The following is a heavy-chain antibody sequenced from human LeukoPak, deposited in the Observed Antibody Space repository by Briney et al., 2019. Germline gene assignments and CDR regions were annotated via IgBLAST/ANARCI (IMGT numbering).Heavy chain of an antibody. J-gene: IGHJ3*02. Sequence: GGSLRLSCAASGFTFSNYGMHWVRQAPGKGLEWVAFLRHDETEKNYADSVKGRFTISRDNSKNMLYLQMNSLRAEDTAVYYCARDRTRAAAGGGAFDIWGQGTMVTVSS. CDR1: GFTFSNYG. CDR3: ARDRTRAAAGGGAFDI. V-gene: IGHV3-30*02. D-gene: IGHD6-13*01. CDR2: LRHDETEK.